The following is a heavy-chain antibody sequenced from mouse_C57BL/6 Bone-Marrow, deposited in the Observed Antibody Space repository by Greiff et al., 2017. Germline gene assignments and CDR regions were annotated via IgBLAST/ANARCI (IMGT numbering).Heavy chain of an antibody. D-gene: IGHD1-1*01. CDR1: SYTFTSYW. Sequence: QVQLQQPGAELVMPGASVKLSCKASSYTFTSYWMHWVKQRPGPGLEWIGEIDPSDSYTNYNQKFKGKSTLTVDKSSSTAYMQLSSLTSDDSAVYYCAISITTVVAWDFDYWGQGTTLTVSS. J-gene: IGHJ2*01. CDR2: IDPSDSYT. V-gene: IGHV1-69*01. CDR3: AISITTVVAWDFDY.